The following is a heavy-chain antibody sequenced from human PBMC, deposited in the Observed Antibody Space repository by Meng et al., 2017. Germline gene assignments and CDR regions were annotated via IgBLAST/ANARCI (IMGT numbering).Heavy chain of an antibody. V-gene: IGHV1-2*06. Sequence: QVQLVQCGDEVKKPGASVKVSCKASGYTFTGYYMHWVRQAPGQGLEWMGRINPNSGGTNYAQKFQGRVTMTRDTSISTAYMELSRLRSDDTAVYYCARGLYGSGSPREYFDYWGQGTLVTVSS. CDR3: ARGLYGSGSPREYFDY. D-gene: IGHD3-10*01. CDR1: GYTFTGYY. J-gene: IGHJ4*02. CDR2: INPNSGGT.